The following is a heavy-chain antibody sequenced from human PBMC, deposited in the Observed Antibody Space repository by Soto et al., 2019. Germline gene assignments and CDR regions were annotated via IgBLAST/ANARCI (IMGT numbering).Heavy chain of an antibody. V-gene: IGHV4-30-2*02. CDR2: IYHSGST. D-gene: IGHD4-17*01. CDR3: ARYMTTVTNFDY. CDR1: GGSISSGGYS. J-gene: IGHJ4*02. Sequence: SETLSLTCAVSGGSISSGGYSWSWIRQPPGKGLEWIGYIYHSGSTYYNPSLKSRVTISVDRSKNQFSLKLSSVTAADTAVYYCARYMTTVTNFDYWGQGTLVTVSS.